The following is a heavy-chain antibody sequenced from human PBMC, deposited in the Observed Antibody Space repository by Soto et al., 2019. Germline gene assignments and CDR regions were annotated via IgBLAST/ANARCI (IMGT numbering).Heavy chain of an antibody. Sequence: GGSLRLSCAASGFTFRSFGMSWVRQAPGKGLEWVSTIRDTGGNTFYADSVKGRFTISRDNSKNMVYLQMNSLRSEDTAVYYCAKQIAVAGPGRHDSWGQGTLVTVSS. CDR3: AKQIAVAGPGRHDS. CDR1: GFTFRSFG. D-gene: IGHD6-19*01. J-gene: IGHJ4*02. CDR2: IRDTGGNT. V-gene: IGHV3-23*01.